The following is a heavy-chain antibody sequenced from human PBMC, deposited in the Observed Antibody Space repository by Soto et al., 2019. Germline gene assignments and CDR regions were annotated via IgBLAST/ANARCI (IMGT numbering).Heavy chain of an antibody. CDR1: GNTFRNYA. CDR2: INAGNGST. J-gene: IGHJ4*02. Sequence: ASVKVSCKASGNTFRNYAIHWVRQAPGQRLEWMGWINAGNGSTKYSQKFQGRVTITRDTSTSTVYMELSSLRSEDTAVYYCARVYCSGGSCYSIDYWGQGTLVTVSS. V-gene: IGHV1-3*01. D-gene: IGHD2-15*01. CDR3: ARVYCSGGSCYSIDY.